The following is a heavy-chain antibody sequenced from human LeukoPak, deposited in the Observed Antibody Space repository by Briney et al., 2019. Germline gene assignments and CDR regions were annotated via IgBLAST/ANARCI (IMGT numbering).Heavy chain of an antibody. J-gene: IGHJ4*02. D-gene: IGHD4-23*01. CDR1: GFTFSSYS. Sequence: GGSLRLSCAASGFTFSSYSMNWVRQAPGKGLEWVAVIWYDGSNKYYADSVKGRFTISRDNSKNTLYLQMNSLRAEDTAVYYCARETTVVTLYYFDYWGQGTLVTVSS. CDR3: ARETTVVTLYYFDY. V-gene: IGHV3-33*08. CDR2: IWYDGSNK.